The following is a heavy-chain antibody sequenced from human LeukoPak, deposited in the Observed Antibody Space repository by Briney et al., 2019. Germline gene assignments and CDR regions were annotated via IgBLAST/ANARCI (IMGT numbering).Heavy chain of an antibody. CDR3: ATSAVITIFGVVIRNYFDY. CDR2: IKQDGSEK. J-gene: IGHJ4*02. D-gene: IGHD3-3*01. CDR1: GFTFSYW. V-gene: IGHV3-7*01. Sequence: GGSLRLSCAASGFTFSYWMSWVRQAPGKGLEWVANIKQDGSEKYYVDSVKGRFTISRDNAKNSLYLQMNSLRAEDTAVYYCATSAVITIFGVVIRNYFDYWGQGTLVTVSS.